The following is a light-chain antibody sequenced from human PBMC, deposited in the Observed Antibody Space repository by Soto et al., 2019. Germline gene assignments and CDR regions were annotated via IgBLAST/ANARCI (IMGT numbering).Light chain of an antibody. CDR1: SSDVGTYNY. Sequence: QSALTQPASVSGSPGQSITISCTGTSSDVGTYNYVSWYQQHPGKAPKLMIYEVSNRPSGVSNRFSGSKSGNMASLTISGLQAEDEADYYCSSYTTSSTVAFGGGTKVTVL. CDR3: SSYTTSSTVA. J-gene: IGLJ2*01. V-gene: IGLV2-14*01. CDR2: EVS.